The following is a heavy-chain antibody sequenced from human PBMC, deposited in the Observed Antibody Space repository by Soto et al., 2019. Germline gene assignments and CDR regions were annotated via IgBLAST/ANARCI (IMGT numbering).Heavy chain of an antibody. CDR1: GFTLSPYA. CDR3: ARDRTYYDPWSMGGYYGMDV. V-gene: IGHV3-30-3*01. J-gene: IGHJ6*02. Sequence: QVQLVESGGGVVQPGRSLRLSCVASGFTLSPYAMHWVRQAPGKRLQWVAVMSYDGSNEHYADSVKGRFTISRDNSKNTLYLQLDSLRADDTAVYYCARDRTYYDPWSMGGYYGMDVWGQGTKVSVSS. D-gene: IGHD3-3*01. CDR2: MSYDGSNE.